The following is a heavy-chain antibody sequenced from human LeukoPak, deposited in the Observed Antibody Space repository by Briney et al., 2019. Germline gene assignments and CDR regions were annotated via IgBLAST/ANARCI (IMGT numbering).Heavy chain of an antibody. V-gene: IGHV3-49*04. CDR3: ICLTDPFDY. CDR2: IRGKAYGGAT. CDR1: GFTFGAHS. J-gene: IGHJ4*02. Sequence: GGSLRLSCTGSGFTFGAHSMAWARQAPGKGPEWVGFIRGKAYGGATGYTASVKGRFTISRDDSKSIVYLQMNSLRTEDTAVYYCICLTDPFDYWGQGSLVTVS.